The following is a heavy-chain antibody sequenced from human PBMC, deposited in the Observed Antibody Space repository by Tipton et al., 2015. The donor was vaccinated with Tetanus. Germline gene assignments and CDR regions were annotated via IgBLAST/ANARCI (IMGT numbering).Heavy chain of an antibody. J-gene: IGHJ4*02. Sequence: RSLRLSCAASGFTFSSYGMHWVRQAPGKGLEWVAVISYDGSNKYYADSVKGRFTISRDNSKNTLYLQMNSLRAEDTAVYYCARDFGEERLIDYWGQGTLVTVSS. CDR3: ARDFGEERLIDY. V-gene: IGHV3-30*03. CDR1: GFTFSSYG. D-gene: IGHD2-21*01. CDR2: ISYDGSNK.